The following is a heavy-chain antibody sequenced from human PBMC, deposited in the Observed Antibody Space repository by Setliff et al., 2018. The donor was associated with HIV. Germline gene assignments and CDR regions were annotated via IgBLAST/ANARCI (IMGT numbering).Heavy chain of an antibody. J-gene: IGHJ4*02. CDR2: MNPNNGDT. Sequence: ASVKVSCKASGSTFSTYDINWVRQAPGQGPEWMGWMNPNNGDTDYAQKLQGRVTMTTDTSTSTAYMELRSLRSDDTAVYFCARDSALAVAGTETFDYWGQGTLVTVSS. V-gene: IGHV1-18*01. CDR3: ARDSALAVAGTETFDY. D-gene: IGHD6-13*01. CDR1: GSTFSTYD.